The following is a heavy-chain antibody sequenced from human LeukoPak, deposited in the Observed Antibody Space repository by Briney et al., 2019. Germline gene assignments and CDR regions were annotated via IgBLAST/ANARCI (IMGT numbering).Heavy chain of an antibody. D-gene: IGHD3-22*01. CDR1: GFAFSFYA. Sequence: GGSLRLSCAASGFAFSFYAMSWVRQAPGKGPEWVSATSASGGRTYYTDSVKGRFTISRDNSKNTLYLQMNSLRAEDTAVYYCAKDRIPTSGWESDYWGQGTLVTVSS. CDR2: TSASGGRT. J-gene: IGHJ4*02. CDR3: AKDRIPTSGWESDY. V-gene: IGHV3-23*01.